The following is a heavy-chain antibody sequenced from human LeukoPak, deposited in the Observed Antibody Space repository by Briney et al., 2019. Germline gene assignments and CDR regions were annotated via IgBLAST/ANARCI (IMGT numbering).Heavy chain of an antibody. CDR2: ISWNSGSM. Sequence: GGSLRLSCAASGFTFDDYAMHWVRQAPGKGLEWVSGISWNSGSMGYADSVKGRFTISRDNAKNSLYLQMNSLRAEDTAVYYCARRAGAYSHPYDYWGQGTLVTVSS. J-gene: IGHJ4*02. V-gene: IGHV3-9*01. CDR1: GFTFDDYA. D-gene: IGHD4/OR15-4a*01. CDR3: ARRAGAYSHPYDY.